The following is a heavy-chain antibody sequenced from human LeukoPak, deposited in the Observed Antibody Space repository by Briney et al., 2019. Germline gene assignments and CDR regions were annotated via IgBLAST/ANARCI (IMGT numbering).Heavy chain of an antibody. CDR1: GFSFSNSE. V-gene: IGHV3-48*03. J-gene: IGHJ4*02. CDR3: ARSGQHLFDF. Sequence: GGSLRLSCAASGFSFSNSEMNWVRQAPGNGLEWVSYISSSGGTISYADSVKGRFTISRDNGKNALYLQMNSLRAEDSAIYYCARSGQHLFDFWGQGTLVTVPS. CDR2: ISSSGGTI. D-gene: IGHD6-13*01.